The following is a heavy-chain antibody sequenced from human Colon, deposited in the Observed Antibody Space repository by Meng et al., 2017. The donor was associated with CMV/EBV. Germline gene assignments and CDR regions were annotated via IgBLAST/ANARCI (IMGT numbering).Heavy chain of an antibody. CDR2: INPNSGGT. D-gene: IGHD3-22*01. V-gene: IGHV1-2*02. J-gene: IGHJ6*02. CDR3: ARAGEIYYYDSRGYFSVYYYYGMDV. Sequence: SVTVSCKASVYTFTGYYIYWVRQAPGQGLEWMGWINPNSGGTNYAQKFQGRVTMTRDTSNNTAYMELSGLRSDDTGVYYCARAGEIYYYDSRGYFSVYYYYGMDVWGHGTTVTVSS. CDR1: VYTFTGYY.